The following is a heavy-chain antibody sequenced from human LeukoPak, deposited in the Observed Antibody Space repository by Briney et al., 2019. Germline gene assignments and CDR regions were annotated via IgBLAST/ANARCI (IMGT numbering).Heavy chain of an antibody. CDR3: ARTRPQDHATSYIND. Sequence: PSETLSLTCNVSGDSISSDYWSWIRQSPEKGLEWIGFIFYSGTTSYNPSLQSRVTISVDTSKNQFSLKLSSVTAADTAVYYCARTRPQDHATSYINDWGTGTTVTVSS. CDR1: GDSISSDY. J-gene: IGHJ6*04. CDR2: IFYSGTT. D-gene: IGHD1-26*01. V-gene: IGHV4-59*08.